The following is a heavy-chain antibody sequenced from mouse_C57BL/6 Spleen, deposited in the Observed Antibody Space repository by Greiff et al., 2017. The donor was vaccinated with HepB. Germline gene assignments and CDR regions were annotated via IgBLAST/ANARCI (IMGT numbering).Heavy chain of an antibody. V-gene: IGHV5-12*01. Sequence: DVMLVESGGGLVQPGGSLKLSCAASGFTFSDYYMYWVRQTPEKRLEWVAYISNGGGSNYYPDTVKGRFTISRDNAKNTLYLQMSRLKSEDTAMYYCARRGGNYGGNFDYWGQGTTLTVSS. CDR2: ISNGGGSN. CDR1: GFTFSDYY. J-gene: IGHJ2*01. D-gene: IGHD2-1*01. CDR3: ARRGGNYGGNFDY.